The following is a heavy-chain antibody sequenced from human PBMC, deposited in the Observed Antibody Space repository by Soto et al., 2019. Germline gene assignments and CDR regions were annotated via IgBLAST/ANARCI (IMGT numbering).Heavy chain of an antibody. CDR1: GFTFSKYP. CDR2: ISSDGGTT. CDR3: ARGQIPYGLDV. J-gene: IGHJ6*02. Sequence: LRLSCAASGFTFSKYPMHWVRQAPGRGLEYVSAISSDGGTTFYADSVKGRFTMSRDNLKNTLYLQMRSLRVEDMAVYYCARGQIPYGLDVRGQGTTVTVSS. V-gene: IGHV3-64*02.